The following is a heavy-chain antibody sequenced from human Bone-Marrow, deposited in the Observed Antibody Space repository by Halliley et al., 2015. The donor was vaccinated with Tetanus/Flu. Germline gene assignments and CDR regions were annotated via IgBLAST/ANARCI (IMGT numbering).Heavy chain of an antibody. CDR2: ITWNSDNI. CDR1: GFNFEDYA. V-gene: IGHV3-9*01. D-gene: IGHD1-26*01. CDR3: AKDIRELDFFYYGMDV. J-gene: IGHJ6*02. Sequence: SLRLSCAGTGFNFEDYAIHWVRQAPGKGLEWVAGITWNSDNIGYADSVKGRFTISRDNAENSVYLQMVSLRPEDTALYFCAKDIRELDFFYYGMDVWGQGTTVTVS.